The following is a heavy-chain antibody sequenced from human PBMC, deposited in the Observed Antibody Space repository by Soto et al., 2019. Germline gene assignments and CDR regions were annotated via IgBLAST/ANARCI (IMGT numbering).Heavy chain of an antibody. D-gene: IGHD1-26*01. V-gene: IGHV3-74*01. Sequence: TGGSLRLSCAGSGFTFNNFWMHWVRQAPGKGLVWVARINTDGSVTSHADSVKGRFTISRGNAKSTLYLQMNSLRAEDSARYYCARQTGLGATNYWGRGTLVTVSS. CDR1: GFTFNNFW. CDR3: ARQTGLGATNY. CDR2: INTDGSVT. J-gene: IGHJ4*02.